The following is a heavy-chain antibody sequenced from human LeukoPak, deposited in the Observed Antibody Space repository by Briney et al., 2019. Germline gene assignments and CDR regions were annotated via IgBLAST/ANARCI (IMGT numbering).Heavy chain of an antibody. CDR3: ASTIFGEYAFDI. D-gene: IGHD3-3*01. CDR1: GGSISSGSYY. CDR2: IYTSGST. V-gene: IGHV4-61*02. Sequence: PSETLSLTCTVSGGSISSGSYYWRWIRQPAGKGLEWIVRIYTSGSTNYNPSLKSRVTISVDTSKNQFSLKLSSVTAADTAVYYCASTIFGEYAFDIWGQGTMVTVSS. J-gene: IGHJ3*02.